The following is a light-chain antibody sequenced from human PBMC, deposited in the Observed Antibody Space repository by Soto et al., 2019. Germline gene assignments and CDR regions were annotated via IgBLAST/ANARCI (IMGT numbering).Light chain of an antibody. CDR1: QSVSSN. CDR2: SAS. Sequence: ETVMTQSPATLSVSPGDRATLSCRASQSVSSNLAWYQQKPGQAPRLLIYSASTRATGIPARFSGSGSGTEFTLTISSLQSEDFAVYYCQQYNNWPPWTFGRGTNVEIK. J-gene: IGKJ1*01. V-gene: IGKV3-15*01. CDR3: QQYNNWPPWT.